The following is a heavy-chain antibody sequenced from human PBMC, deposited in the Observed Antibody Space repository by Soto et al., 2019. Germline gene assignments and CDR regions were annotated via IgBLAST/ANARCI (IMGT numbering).Heavy chain of an antibody. J-gene: IGHJ5*02. CDR3: AREGGVVPAASWWFDP. CDR2: ISAYKGNT. CDR1: GYNFTSYG. D-gene: IGHD2-2*01. Sequence: QVQLVQSGAEVKKPGAAVKVSCKASGYNFTSYGIRWVRQPPGQGREWMGWISAYKGNTNYAQKIQGRVNMTTDTCTSTAYMEVRRLRSGEAGGYYWAREGGVVPAASWWFDPWGQGTLVTVSS. V-gene: IGHV1-18*01.